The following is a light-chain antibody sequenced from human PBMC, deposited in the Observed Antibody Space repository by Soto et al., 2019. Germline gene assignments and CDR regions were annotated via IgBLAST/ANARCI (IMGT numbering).Light chain of an antibody. CDR3: SSWTSSCLYV. J-gene: IGLJ1*01. CDR2: DVS. Sequence: QSVLTQPASVSGSPGQSIAISCTGTSSDVGGYNSVSWYQQYPGKAPKLMIHDVSNRPSGVSDRFSGSKYGNTASLTISGLHAEYDADYYCSSWTSSCLYVFVSGTIVTVL. CDR1: SSDVGGYNS. V-gene: IGLV2-14*01.